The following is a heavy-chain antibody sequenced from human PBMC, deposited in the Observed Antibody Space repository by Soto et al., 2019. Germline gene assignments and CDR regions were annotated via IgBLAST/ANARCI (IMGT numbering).Heavy chain of an antibody. D-gene: IGHD5-12*01. V-gene: IGHV3-30*03. CDR3: ARDRRGYTTSA. CDR1: GFTFKTYD. Sequence: GGSLRLSXAASGFTFKTYDMHWVRQAPGKGLEWVAIISFDGNNKYYADSVKGRFTISRDNSKNTLSLNMNSLRPNDTGLYYCARDRRGYTTSAWGQGTLVTVSS. CDR2: ISFDGNNK. J-gene: IGHJ5*02.